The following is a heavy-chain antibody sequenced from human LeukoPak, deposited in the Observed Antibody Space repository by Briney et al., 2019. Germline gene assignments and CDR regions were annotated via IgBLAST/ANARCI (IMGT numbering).Heavy chain of an antibody. J-gene: IGHJ4*02. Sequence: SETLSLTCTVSGGSISSGDYYWSWIRQPPGKGLEWIGYIYYSGSTYYTPSLKSRVTISVDTSKNQFSLDLSSVTAADTAVYYCARAPDYQLLLPAGYFDYWGQGTLVTVSS. CDR3: ARAPDYQLLLPAGYFDY. CDR2: IYYSGST. V-gene: IGHV4-30-4*01. CDR1: GGSISSGDYY. D-gene: IGHD2-2*01.